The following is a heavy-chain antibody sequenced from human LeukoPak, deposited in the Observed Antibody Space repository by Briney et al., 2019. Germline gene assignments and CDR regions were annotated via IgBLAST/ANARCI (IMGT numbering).Heavy chain of an antibody. J-gene: IGHJ4*02. Sequence: GALRLSCAASGFTFKNYAMSWVRQAPGKGLEWVSAISGSGGSTYYADSVKGRFTISRDNSKNTLYLQMNSLRAEDTAVYYCAKVQIGGAGDYWGQGTLVTVSS. CDR1: GFTFKNYA. D-gene: IGHD1-26*01. CDR3: AKVQIGGAGDY. CDR2: ISGSGGST. V-gene: IGHV3-23*01.